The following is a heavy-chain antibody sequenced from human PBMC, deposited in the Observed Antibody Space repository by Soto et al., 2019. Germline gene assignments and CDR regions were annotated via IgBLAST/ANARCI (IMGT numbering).Heavy chain of an antibody. CDR3: ARFYSSGRYFDY. Sequence: VGSLRLSCAASGFSFNSYTMNWVRQAPGKGLEWVSYISSSSSTTHYADSVKGRFTISRDNAKNSLYLQMNSLRDEDTAVYYCARFYSSGRYFDYWGQGTLVTV. J-gene: IGHJ4*02. V-gene: IGHV3-48*02. D-gene: IGHD3-22*01. CDR2: ISSSSSTT. CDR1: GFSFNSYT.